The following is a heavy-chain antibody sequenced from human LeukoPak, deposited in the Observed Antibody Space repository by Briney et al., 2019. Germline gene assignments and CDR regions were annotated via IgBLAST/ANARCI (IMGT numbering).Heavy chain of an antibody. D-gene: IGHD5-12*01. Sequence: SETLSLTCTVSGGSISSYYWSWIRQPPGKGLEWIGYIYYSGSTNYNPSLKSRVTISVDTSKNQFSLKLSSVTAADTAVYYCARGLGYSGYDFDYWGQGTLVTVSS. V-gene: IGHV4-59*12. CDR2: IYYSGST. J-gene: IGHJ4*02. CDR3: ARGLGYSGYDFDY. CDR1: GGSISSYY.